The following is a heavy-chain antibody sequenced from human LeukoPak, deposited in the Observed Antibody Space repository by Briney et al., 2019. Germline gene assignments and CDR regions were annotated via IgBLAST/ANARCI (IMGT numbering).Heavy chain of an antibody. Sequence: GGSLRLSCGASGFIFSHYCMHWVRQAAPKGVEWVAVIRRDGSNRFYAGSVKGRFTISRDNSQNTVFLQMNSLRVQHTAMYYCARDAQRGFDYSNSLEYWGHGTLVTVSS. J-gene: IGHJ4*01. CDR3: ARDAQRGFDYSNSLEY. CDR1: GFIFSHYC. D-gene: IGHD4-11*01. V-gene: IGHV3-33*01. CDR2: IRRDGSNR.